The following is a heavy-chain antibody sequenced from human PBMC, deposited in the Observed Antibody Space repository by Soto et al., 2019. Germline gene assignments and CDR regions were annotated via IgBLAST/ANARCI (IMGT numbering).Heavy chain of an antibody. V-gene: IGHV4-59*01. CDR1: GGSISSYY. CDR2: IYYSGST. J-gene: IGHJ1*01. CDR3: AGTYSGSYHRYFQH. Sequence: SETLSLTCTVSGGSISSYYWSWIRQPPGKGLEWIGYIYYSGSTNYNPSLKSRVTISVDTSKNQFSLKLSSVTAADTAVYYCAGTYSGSYHRYFQHWGQGTLVTVSS. D-gene: IGHD1-26*01.